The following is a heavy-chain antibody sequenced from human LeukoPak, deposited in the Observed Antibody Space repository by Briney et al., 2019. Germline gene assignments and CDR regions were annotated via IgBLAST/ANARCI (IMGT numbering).Heavy chain of an antibody. D-gene: IGHD6-19*01. CDR1: GYTFTGYY. CDR2: INSNSGGT. J-gene: IGHJ4*02. CDR3: ARGAAVAGTHFDY. V-gene: IGHV1-2*02. Sequence: DSVKVSCTASGYTFTGYYMHWVRQAPGQGLEWMGWINSNSGGTNYAQKFQGRVTMTRDTSISTAHMELSRLRSDDTAVYYCARGAAVAGTHFDYWGQGTLVTV.